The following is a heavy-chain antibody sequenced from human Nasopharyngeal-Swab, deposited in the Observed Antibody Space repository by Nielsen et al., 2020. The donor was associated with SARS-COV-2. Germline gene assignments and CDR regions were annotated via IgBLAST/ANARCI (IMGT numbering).Heavy chain of an antibody. CDR2: IIPILDTA. CDR3: ARRFRPYGSGMQYYHLYSMDV. J-gene: IGHJ6*02. V-gene: IGHV1-69*01. Sequence: VRQMPGKGLEWMGGIIPILDTASYAQRFQGRVTITADESTSTAYMELSSLRSEDTAIYYCARRFRPYGSGMQYYHLYSMDVWGQGTTVTVSS. D-gene: IGHD3-10*01.